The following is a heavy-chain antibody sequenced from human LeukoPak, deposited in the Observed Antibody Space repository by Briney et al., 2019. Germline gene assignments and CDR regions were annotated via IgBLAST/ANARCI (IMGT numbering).Heavy chain of an antibody. CDR2: ISGSGGST. J-gene: IGHJ4*02. CDR3: AKGPRSYDFWSGYSYYFDY. Sequence: GGSLRLSCAASGFTFSSYAMSWVRQAPGKGLEWVSAISGSGGSTYYADSVKGRFTISRDNSKNTLYLQMNSLRAEDTAVYYCAKGPRSYDFWSGYSYYFDYWGQGTLVTVSS. CDR1: GFTFSSYA. D-gene: IGHD3-3*01. V-gene: IGHV3-23*01.